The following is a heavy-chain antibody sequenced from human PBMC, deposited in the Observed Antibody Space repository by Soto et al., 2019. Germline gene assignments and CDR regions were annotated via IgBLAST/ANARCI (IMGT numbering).Heavy chain of an antibody. D-gene: IGHD2-8*02. CDR2: MYYSGGT. CDR3: ARDKITGLFDY. Sequence: TXXTLSLPFTVSGGSISSSSYFWGWIRQPPGKGLEWIGSMYYSGGTYYNPSLKSRVTISVDTSKNQFSLKLTSVTAADTAVYYCARDKITGLFDYWGQGTLVTVS. J-gene: IGHJ4*02. CDR1: GGSISSSSYF. V-gene: IGHV4-39*07.